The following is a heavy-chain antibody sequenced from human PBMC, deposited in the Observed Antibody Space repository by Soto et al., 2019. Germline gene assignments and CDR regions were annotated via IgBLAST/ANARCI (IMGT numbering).Heavy chain of an antibody. CDR2: MYYNGNA. J-gene: IGHJ1*01. Sequence: QLQESGPGLVKPSETLSLTCTVSGGSFTSTNYFWGWIRQPPGKGLEWIGYMYYNGNAFYSPCLKSLVTMSVDTSKRQFSLDLSSVTAADTAMYYCARLQIYDSRAAPTPIFHPWGLGAMVTVSS. D-gene: IGHD3-22*01. CDR1: GGSFTSTNYF. CDR3: ARLQIYDSRAAPTPIFHP. V-gene: IGHV4-39*01.